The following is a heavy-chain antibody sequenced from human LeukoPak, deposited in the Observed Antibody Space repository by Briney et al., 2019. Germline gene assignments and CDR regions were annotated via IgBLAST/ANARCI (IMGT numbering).Heavy chain of an antibody. CDR1: GGSISSSSYY. V-gene: IGHV4-39*01. D-gene: IGHD4-17*01. Sequence: SETLSLTCTVSGGSISSSSYYWGWIPQPPGKGLEWIGSIYYSGSTYYNPSLKSRVTISVDTSKNQFSLKLSSVTAADTAVYYCARGGDYGDNNDAFDIWGQGTMVTVSS. J-gene: IGHJ3*02. CDR2: IYYSGST. CDR3: ARGGDYGDNNDAFDI.